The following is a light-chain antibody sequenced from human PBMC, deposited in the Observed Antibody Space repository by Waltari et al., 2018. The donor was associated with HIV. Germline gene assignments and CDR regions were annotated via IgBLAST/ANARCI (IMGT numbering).Light chain of an antibody. CDR1: HSISSN. J-gene: IGKJ4*01. V-gene: IGKV3-15*01. CDR3: QQYNTWLT. CDR2: GAS. Sequence: EIVMTQSPATLSVSPGQTVRLSCRASHSISSNLAWYQQRPGQPPRLLLYGASTRATGIPARFSGSGSSTEFTLTITSPQSEDFAVYYCQQYNTWLTFGGGTKVEI.